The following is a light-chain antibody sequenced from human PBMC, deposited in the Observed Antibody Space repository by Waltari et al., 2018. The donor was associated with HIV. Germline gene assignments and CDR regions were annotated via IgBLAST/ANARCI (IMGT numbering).Light chain of an antibody. CDR1: DIGTRS. J-gene: IGLJ1*01. V-gene: IGLV3-21*04. Sequence: SYVLTQPPSLSVAPGKTARITCGGYDIGTRSVHWYQQRPGQAPVLVIYYDSDRPSGIPERFSGSNSGNTATLTISRVEAGDEADYYCQVWDTSSDHRYVFGAGTKVTVL. CDR2: YDS. CDR3: QVWDTSSDHRYV.